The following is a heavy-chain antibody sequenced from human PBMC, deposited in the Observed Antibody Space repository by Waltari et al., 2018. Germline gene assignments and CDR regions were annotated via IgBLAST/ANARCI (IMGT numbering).Heavy chain of an antibody. D-gene: IGHD3-22*01. CDR3: ARGGITMIGSTFDI. V-gene: IGHV3-53*01. CDR2: IDSGGST. Sequence: EVQLVESGGGLIQPGGSLRLSCAASGFTVSSNYMSWVRQAPGKGLEWVSVIDSGGSTYYADSVKGRFTISRDNSKNTLYLQMNSLRAEDTAVYYCARGGITMIGSTFDIWGQGTMVTVSS. CDR1: GFTVSSNY. J-gene: IGHJ3*02.